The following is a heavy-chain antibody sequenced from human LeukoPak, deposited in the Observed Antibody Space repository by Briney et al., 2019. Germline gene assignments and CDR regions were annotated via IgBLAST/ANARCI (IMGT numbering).Heavy chain of an antibody. Sequence: GASVKVSCKASGYTFTGYYMHWVRQAPGQGLEWMGWINPNSGDTNYAQKFQGRVTMTRDTSISTAYMELSRLRSDDTAVYYCARGGNYVWYYFDYWGQGTLVTVSS. CDR2: INPNSGDT. CDR1: GYTFTGYY. CDR3: ARGGNYVWYYFDY. D-gene: IGHD3-16*01. J-gene: IGHJ4*02. V-gene: IGHV1-2*02.